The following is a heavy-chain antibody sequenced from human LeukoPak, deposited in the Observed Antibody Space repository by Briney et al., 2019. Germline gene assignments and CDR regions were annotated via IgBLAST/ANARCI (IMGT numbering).Heavy chain of an antibody. D-gene: IGHD2-2*01. CDR3: ARFTPVYCSSTSCNPAFDI. V-gene: IGHV4-34*01. CDR2: INHSGST. CDR1: GGSFSGYY. J-gene: IGHJ3*02. Sequence: KPSETLSLTCAVYGGSFSGYYWSWIRQPPGKGLEWIGEINHSGSTNYNPSLKSRVTISVDTSKNQFSLKLSSVTAADTAVYYCARFTPVYCSSTSCNPAFDIWGQGTMVTVSS.